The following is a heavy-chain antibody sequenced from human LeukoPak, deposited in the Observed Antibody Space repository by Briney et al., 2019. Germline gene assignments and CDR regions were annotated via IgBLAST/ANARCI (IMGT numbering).Heavy chain of an antibody. J-gene: IGHJ4*02. D-gene: IGHD2-2*01. CDR2: ISYDGSNK. Sequence: GGSLRLSCAASGFTFSSYAMHWVRQAPGKGLEWVAVISYDGSNKYYADSVKGRFTISRDNSKNTLYLQMNGLRAEDTAVYYCARPLSLTRPHYCSSTSCPDYWGQGTLVTVSS. CDR3: ARPLSLTRPHYCSSTSCPDY. V-gene: IGHV3-30-3*01. CDR1: GFTFSSYA.